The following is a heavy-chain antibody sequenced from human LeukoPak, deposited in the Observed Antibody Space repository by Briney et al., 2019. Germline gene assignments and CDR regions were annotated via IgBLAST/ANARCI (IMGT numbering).Heavy chain of an antibody. CDR2: ISGGDGTT. J-gene: IGHJ4*02. Sequence: SGGSLRLSCAASGFTFSNYAMNWVRQAPGKGLEWVSGISGGDGTTFYADSVKGRFTISRDNSKNTLYLQMNSLRAEDTAVYYCAKAGSLDIAAHQNYWGQGTLVTVSS. V-gene: IGHV3-23*01. CDR3: AKAGSLDIAAHQNY. CDR1: GFTFSNYA. D-gene: IGHD6-6*01.